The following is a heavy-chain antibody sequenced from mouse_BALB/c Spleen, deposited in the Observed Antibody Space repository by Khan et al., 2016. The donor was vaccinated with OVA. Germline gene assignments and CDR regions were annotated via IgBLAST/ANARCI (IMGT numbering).Heavy chain of an antibody. CDR1: GYTFTSYW. CDR2: INPSTGYT. CDR3: ENDGSSYVWLTY. V-gene: IGHV1-7*01. D-gene: IGHD1-1*01. J-gene: IGHJ3*01. Sequence: VQLKQSGAELAKPGASVKMSCKASGYTFTSYWMHWVKQRPGQGLEWIAYINPSTGYTEYNQRFKDKATLTADKSSSTPYMQLSRLKSEETAVYYCENDGSSYVWLTYWGQGILVAVSA.